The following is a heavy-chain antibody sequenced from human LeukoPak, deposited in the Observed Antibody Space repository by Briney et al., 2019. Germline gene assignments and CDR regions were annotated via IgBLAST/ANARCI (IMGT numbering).Heavy chain of an antibody. CDR2: VLGNGADT. J-gene: IGHJ5*02. Sequence: GGSLRLSCAASGFTFSSYSMAWVRQAPGKGLEWVSAVLGNGADTYYADSVKGRFTISRDNSKNTLYLQMNSLRAEDTAVYYCAKDLSTFGGVIHPGWFDPWGQGTLVTVSS. D-gene: IGHD3-16*02. V-gene: IGHV3-23*01. CDR3: AKDLSTFGGVIHPGWFDP. CDR1: GFTFSSYS.